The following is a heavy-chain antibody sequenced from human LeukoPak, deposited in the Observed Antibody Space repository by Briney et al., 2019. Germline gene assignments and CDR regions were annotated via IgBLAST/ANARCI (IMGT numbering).Heavy chain of an antibody. V-gene: IGHV4-39*02. D-gene: IGHD6-13*01. CDR2: IYYSGNT. J-gene: IGHJ5*02. CDR1: GVSISSSNSY. CDR3: AKDSRTYFKWLDP. Sequence: SETLSLTCTVSGVSISSSNSYWGWIRQPPGKGLEWIGSIYYSGNTYYNASLKSQVSISIDTSKDQFSLRLTSVTAADTAVYYCAKDSRTYFKWLDPWGQGTLVTVSS.